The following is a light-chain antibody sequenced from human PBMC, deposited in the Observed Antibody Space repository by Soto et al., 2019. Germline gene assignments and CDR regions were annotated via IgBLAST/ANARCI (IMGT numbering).Light chain of an antibody. CDR2: KAT. Sequence: DIQMTQSPSTLSASVGDRVTITCRASQSIRYSLAWYQQKPGKPPKVLIYKATNLENGVPSRFSGSGSGTEFTLTISNLQPDDFATYYCQQYNTYWTFGQGTKVEIK. CDR3: QQYNTYWT. V-gene: IGKV1-5*03. J-gene: IGKJ1*01. CDR1: QSIRYS.